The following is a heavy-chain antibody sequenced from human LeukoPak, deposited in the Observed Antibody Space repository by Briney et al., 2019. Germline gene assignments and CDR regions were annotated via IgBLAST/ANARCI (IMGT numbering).Heavy chain of an antibody. CDR3: ARSPSGRYSLIGFLDF. J-gene: IGHJ4*02. Sequence: GGSLRLSCAASGFTFSSYEMNWVRQAPGKGLEWVSYISTRGSTEYYADSVKGRFTISRDNAKNSLYLQMNSLRAEDTAVYYCARSPSGRYSLIGFLDFWGQGTLVTVSS. CDR1: GFTFSSYE. V-gene: IGHV3-48*03. CDR2: ISTRGSTE. D-gene: IGHD1-26*01.